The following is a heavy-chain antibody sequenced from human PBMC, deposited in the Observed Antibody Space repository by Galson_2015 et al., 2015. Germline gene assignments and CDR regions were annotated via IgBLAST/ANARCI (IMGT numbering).Heavy chain of an antibody. CDR2: ISYSGST. CDR3: ARGLVTMVRGVIDY. D-gene: IGHD3-10*01. Sequence: TLSLTCTVSGGSISSGGYYWSWIRQHPGKGLEWIGYISYSGSTYYNPSLKSRVTISVDTSKNQFSLKLSSVTAADTAVYYCARGLVTMVRGVIDYWGQGTLVTVSS. V-gene: IGHV4-31*03. CDR1: GGSISSGGYY. J-gene: IGHJ4*02.